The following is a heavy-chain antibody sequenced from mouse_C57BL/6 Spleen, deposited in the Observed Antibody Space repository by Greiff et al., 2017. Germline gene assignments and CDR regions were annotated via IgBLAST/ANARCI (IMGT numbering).Heavy chain of an antibody. D-gene: IGHD1-1*02. Sequence: QVQLQQSGAELVRPGASVTLSCKASGYTFTDYEMHWVKQTPVHGLEWIGAIDPETGGTAYNQKFKGKAILTADKSSSTAYMELRSLTSEDSAVXYCTREGGYGLDYWGQGTTLTGSS. CDR3: TREGGYGLDY. CDR1: GYTFTDYE. V-gene: IGHV1-15*01. J-gene: IGHJ2*01. CDR2: IDPETGGT.